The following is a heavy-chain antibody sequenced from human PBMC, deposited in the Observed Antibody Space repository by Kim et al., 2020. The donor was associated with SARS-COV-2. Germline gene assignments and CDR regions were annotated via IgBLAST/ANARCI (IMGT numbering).Heavy chain of an antibody. CDR3: AREGGSSGSRQDGMDV. J-gene: IGHJ6*02. D-gene: IGHD3-10*01. Sequence: ASVKVSCKASGYTFTTYAMHWVRQAHGQRLEWMGRINCGNGNTKYSQKFQDRIIITRDTSASSAYREWSRRRSEDMAVYYCAREGGSSGSRQDGMDVLGQ. V-gene: IGHV1-3*01. CDR2: INCGNGNT. CDR1: GYTFTTYA.